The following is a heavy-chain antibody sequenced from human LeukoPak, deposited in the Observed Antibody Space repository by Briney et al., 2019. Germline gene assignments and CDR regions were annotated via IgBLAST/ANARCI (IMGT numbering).Heavy chain of an antibody. D-gene: IGHD6-19*01. V-gene: IGHV3-30*03. CDR2: KSYDGSNK. Sequence: GGSLRLSCAASGFTFSSYDMHWVRQAPGKGLEWVAVKSYDGSNKYYADSVRGRFTISRDNSNNMLYLQMNSLRVEDTAVYFCARDQTSGWWFDCWGQGTLVTVSS. CDR1: GFTFSSYD. CDR3: ARDQTSGWWFDC. J-gene: IGHJ4*02.